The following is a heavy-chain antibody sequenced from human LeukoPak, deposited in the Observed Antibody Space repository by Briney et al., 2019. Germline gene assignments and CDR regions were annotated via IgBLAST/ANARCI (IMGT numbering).Heavy chain of an antibody. D-gene: IGHD6-19*01. Sequence: SETLSLTCTVSGGSISSYYWSWIRQPPGKGLEWIGYIYTSGSTNYNPSLKSRVTISVDTSKNQFSLKLSSVTAADTAVYYCARLSSGWYSKKTEIFVDYWGQGTLVTVSS. J-gene: IGHJ4*02. CDR3: ARLSSGWYSKKTEIFVDY. V-gene: IGHV4-4*09. CDR2: IYTSGST. CDR1: GGSISSYY.